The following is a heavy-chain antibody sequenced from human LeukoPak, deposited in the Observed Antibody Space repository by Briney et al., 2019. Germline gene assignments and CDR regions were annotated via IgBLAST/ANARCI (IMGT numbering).Heavy chain of an antibody. J-gene: IGHJ4*02. CDR3: ASVVAVAGNDYFDY. D-gene: IGHD6-19*01. CDR1: GGSFSGYY. CDR2: INHSGST. Sequence: PSETLSLTCAVYGGSFSGYYWSWIRQPPGKGLEWIGEINHSGSTNYNPSLKSRVTISVDTSKNQFSLKLSSVTAADTAVYYCASVVAVAGNDYFDYWAREPWSPSPQ. V-gene: IGHV4-34*01.